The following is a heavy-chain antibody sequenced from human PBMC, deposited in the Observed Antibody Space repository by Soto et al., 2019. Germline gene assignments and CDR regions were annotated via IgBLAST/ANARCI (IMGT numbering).Heavy chain of an antibody. CDR2: IIPIFGTA. J-gene: IGHJ5*02. V-gene: IGHV1-69*13. CDR1: GGTFSSYA. CDR3: ARDRDYDCTNGVCYRRYNWFDP. Sequence: SVKVSCTASGGTFSSYAISWVRQAPGQGLEWMGGIIPIFGTANYAQKFQGRVTITADESTSTAYMELSSLRSEDTAVYYCARDRDYDCTNGVCYRRYNWFDPWGQGTLVTVSS. D-gene: IGHD2-8*01.